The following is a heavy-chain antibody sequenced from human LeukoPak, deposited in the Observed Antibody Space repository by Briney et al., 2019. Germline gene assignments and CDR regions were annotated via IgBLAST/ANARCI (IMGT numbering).Heavy chain of an antibody. CDR1: GYTFTGYY. CDR2: IIPNNGGV. V-gene: IGHV1-2*06. Sequence: ASVKVSCKASGYTFTGYYMHWVRQAPGQELEWMGRIIPNNGGVSYAQKFQGRVTMTRDTSISTVYMELSSLISDDTPIYYCARGPVGPANAFDIWGQGTMVTVSS. CDR3: ARGPVGPANAFDI. D-gene: IGHD1-26*01. J-gene: IGHJ3*02.